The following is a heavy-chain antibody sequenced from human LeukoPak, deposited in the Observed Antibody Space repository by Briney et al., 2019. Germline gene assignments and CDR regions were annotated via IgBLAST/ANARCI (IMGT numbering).Heavy chain of an antibody. CDR1: GGSFSGYY. D-gene: IGHD5/OR15-5a*01. V-gene: IGHV4-34*01. J-gene: IGHJ4*02. Sequence: SETLSLTCAVYGGSFSGYYWSWIRQPPGKGLEWIGEINHSGSTNYNPSLKSRVTISVDTSKNQFSLKLSSVTAADTAVYHCARSRRFMSTHWGQGTLVTVSS. CDR3: ARSRRFMSTH. CDR2: INHSGST.